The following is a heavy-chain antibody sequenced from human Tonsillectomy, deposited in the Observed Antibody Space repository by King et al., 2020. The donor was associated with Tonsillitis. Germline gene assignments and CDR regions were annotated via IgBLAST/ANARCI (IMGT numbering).Heavy chain of an antibody. J-gene: IGHJ4*02. CDR1: AFTFSSYW. CDR2: IKQDGSKI. CDR3: ARDGGSGWYSDY. V-gene: IGHV3-7*04. Sequence: VQLVESGGGLVQPGGSLRLSCVASAFTFSSYWMSWVRQAPGKGLEWVATIKQDGSKIYYLDSVKGRFTISRDNANNSLYLQMNSLRAEDTAVYYCARDGGSGWYSDYWGQGTLVTVSS. D-gene: IGHD6-19*01.